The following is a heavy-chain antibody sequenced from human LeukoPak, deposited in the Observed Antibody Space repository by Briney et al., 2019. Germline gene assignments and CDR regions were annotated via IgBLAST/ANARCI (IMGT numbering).Heavy chain of an antibody. CDR3: AKDRVVIWSGYFDY. V-gene: IGHV3-30*18. CDR2: ISYDGSNK. CDR1: GFTFSSYG. Sequence: PGRSLRLSCAASGFTFSSYGMHWVRQAPGKGLEWVAVISYDGSNKYYADSVKGRFTISRDNSKNTLYLRMNSLRAEDTAVYYCAKDRVVIWSGYFDYWGQGTLVTVSS. D-gene: IGHD3-22*01. J-gene: IGHJ4*02.